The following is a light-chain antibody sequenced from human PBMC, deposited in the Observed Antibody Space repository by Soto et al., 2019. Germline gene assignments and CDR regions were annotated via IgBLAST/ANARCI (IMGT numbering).Light chain of an antibody. Sequence: DIAMTQSPSSLSASVGDRVTITCRASQSISGYLNWYQQKPGQAPKVLIYAADTLQSGVPSRFSGSGSGAEFTLTISSLQPEDFATYFCQQSFNTPRTFGQGTKVE. CDR1: QSISGY. V-gene: IGKV1-39*01. CDR3: QQSFNTPRT. CDR2: AAD. J-gene: IGKJ1*01.